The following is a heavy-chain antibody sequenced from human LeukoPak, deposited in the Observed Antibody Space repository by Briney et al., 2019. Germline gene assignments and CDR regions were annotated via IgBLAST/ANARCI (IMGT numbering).Heavy chain of an antibody. CDR2: INQDGSKK. CDR1: GFTLNGYW. CDR3: AANGGPFDF. D-gene: IGHD4-23*01. J-gene: IGHJ4*02. V-gene: IGHV3-7*05. Sequence: PGGSLRLSCAAPGFTLNGYWMSWVRQTPGKGLEWVANINQDGSKKYSVDSVRGRFTISRDNAKNSLYLQMNSLRADDTAVYYCAANGGPFDFWGQGTLVTVSS.